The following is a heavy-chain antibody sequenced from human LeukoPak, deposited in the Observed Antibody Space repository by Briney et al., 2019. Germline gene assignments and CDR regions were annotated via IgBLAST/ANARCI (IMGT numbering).Heavy chain of an antibody. J-gene: IGHJ1*01. CDR3: STWTDLYEY. CDR1: VFTFNNAW. Sequence: GGSLTLSCAASVFTFNNAWMTWVRQAPGKGLDWGGRIRSKTDGGTADHDASGRARFTISRNNSKNMLYLKMNSLKTEDTAVYYCSTWTDLYEYWGQGTLVTVS. D-gene: IGHD3-16*01. V-gene: IGHV3-15*01. CDR2: IRSKTDGGTA.